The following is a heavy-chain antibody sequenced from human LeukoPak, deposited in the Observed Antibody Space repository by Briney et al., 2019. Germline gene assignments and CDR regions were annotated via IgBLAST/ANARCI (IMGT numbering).Heavy chain of an antibody. CDR1: GYTFTSYG. V-gene: IGHV1-18*04. CDR3: ARGRLGYCSSTSCSFDY. D-gene: IGHD2-2*01. J-gene: IGHJ4*02. Sequence: ASVKVSRKASGYTFTSYGISWVRQAPGQGLEWMGWISAYNGNTNYAQKLQGRVTMTTDTSTSTAYMELRSLRSDDTAVYYCARGRLGYCSSTSCSFDYWGQGTLVTVSS. CDR2: ISAYNGNT.